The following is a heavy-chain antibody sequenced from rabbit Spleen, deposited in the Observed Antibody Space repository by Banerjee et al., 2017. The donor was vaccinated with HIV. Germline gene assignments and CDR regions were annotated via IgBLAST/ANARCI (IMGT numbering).Heavy chain of an antibody. D-gene: IGHD8-1*01. CDR1: GFSFSSGYY. CDR3: ARDTGSSFSSYGMDL. J-gene: IGHJ6*01. CDR2: IAAGSGVTT. V-gene: IGHV1S40*01. Sequence: QSLEESGGDLVKPGTSLTLTCKASGFSFSSGYYMCWVRQAPGKGLEWIACIAAGSGVTTYYANWAKGRFTISKTSSTTVTLQMTSLTVADTATYFCARDTGSSFSSYGMDLWGQGTLVTVS.